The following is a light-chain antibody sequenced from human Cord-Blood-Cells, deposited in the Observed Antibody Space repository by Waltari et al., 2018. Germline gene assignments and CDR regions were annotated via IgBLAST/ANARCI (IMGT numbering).Light chain of an antibody. CDR1: QSISSH. CDR2: AAS. V-gene: IGKV1-39*01. Sequence: DIQMTQSPSSLSASVADRVTITCRASQSISSHLNWYQQKPGKAPKLLIYAASSLQSGVPSRFSGSGSGTDFTLTISSLQPEDFATYYCQQSYSTPWTFGQGTKVEIK. CDR3: QQSYSTPWT. J-gene: IGKJ1*01.